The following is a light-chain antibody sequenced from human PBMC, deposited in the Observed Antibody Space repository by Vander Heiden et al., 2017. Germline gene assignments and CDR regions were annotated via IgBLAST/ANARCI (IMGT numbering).Light chain of an antibody. J-gene: IGKJ2*01. CDR2: RAS. CDR1: HSIGGW. Sequence: DIQMTQSPSTLSASVGDRVTITCRASHSIGGWLAWYQQRPRKAPKLLIYRASRLESGVPSRFNGSGSGTDFTLTINSLQPDDSANYYCQQDNNPQSFGQRTKLDIK. V-gene: IGKV1-5*03. CDR3: QQDNNPQS.